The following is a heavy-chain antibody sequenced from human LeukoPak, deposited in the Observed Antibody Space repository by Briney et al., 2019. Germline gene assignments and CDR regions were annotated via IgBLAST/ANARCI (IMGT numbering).Heavy chain of an antibody. D-gene: IGHD4-17*01. CDR2: ISPYNGNT. Sequence: GASVKVSCKASGYTFTGYYMHWVRQAPGQGLEWMGWISPYNGNTDYAQKLQGRVTMTADTSTSTAYMELRSLKSDDTAVYYCAGGTGYFDYWGQGTLVTVSS. CDR1: GYTFTGYY. CDR3: AGGTGYFDY. V-gene: IGHV1-18*04. J-gene: IGHJ4*02.